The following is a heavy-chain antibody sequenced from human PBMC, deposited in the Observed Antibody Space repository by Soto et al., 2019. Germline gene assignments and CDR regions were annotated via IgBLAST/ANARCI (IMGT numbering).Heavy chain of an antibody. V-gene: IGHV3-23*01. CDR3: ARGGAGRPDY. D-gene: IGHD6-13*01. Sequence: EVQLLESGGGLVQPGGSLRLSCAASGFTFSSYAMSWVRQAPGKGLEWVSGLSGSGGSTYYADSVKGRFTISRDNSKNSLYLQMNSLRDDDTAVYYCARGGAGRPDYWGQGTLVIVSS. CDR1: GFTFSSYA. J-gene: IGHJ4*02. CDR2: LSGSGGST.